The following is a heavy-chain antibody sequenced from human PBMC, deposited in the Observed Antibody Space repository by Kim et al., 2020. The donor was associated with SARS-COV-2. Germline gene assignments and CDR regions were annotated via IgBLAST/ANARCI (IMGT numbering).Heavy chain of an antibody. V-gene: IGHV3-9*01. CDR1: GFTFDDYA. CDR3: AKADGISVVVAFYFDY. Sequence: GGSLRLSCAASGFTFDDYAMHWVRQAPGKGLEWVSGISWNSGSIGYADSVKGRFTISRDNAKNSLYLQMNSLTAEDTALYYCAKADGISVVVAFYFDYWG. D-gene: IGHD2-15*01. J-gene: IGHJ4*01. CDR2: ISWNSGSI.